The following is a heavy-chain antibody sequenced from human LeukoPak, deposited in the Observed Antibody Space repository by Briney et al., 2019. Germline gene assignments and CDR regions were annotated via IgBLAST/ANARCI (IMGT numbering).Heavy chain of an antibody. Sequence: GGSLRLSCAASGFTFSSYSLNWVRQAPGKGLEWISYITNGSDIRHYAGSVEGRFTVSRDNAKNSLYLQMNSLRAEDTAIYYCARGTLFWGQGTLVTVSS. J-gene: IGHJ4*02. V-gene: IGHV3-48*01. CDR2: ITNGSDIR. CDR1: GFTFSSYS. D-gene: IGHD1-14*01. CDR3: ARGTLF.